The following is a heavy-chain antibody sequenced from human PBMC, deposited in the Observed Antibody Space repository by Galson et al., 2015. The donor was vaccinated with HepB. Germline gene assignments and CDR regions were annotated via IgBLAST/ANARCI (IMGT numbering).Heavy chain of an antibody. V-gene: IGHV3-74*01. D-gene: IGHD6-19*01. CDR1: GFTFSSFW. J-gene: IGHJ6*02. Sequence: LRLSCAASGFTFSSFWMHWVRQAPGKGLVWVSRINSDGSSTTYADSVKGRFTISRDNAKNTLYLQMNSLRAEDTAVYYCARVQLYYYYYGMDVWGQGTTVTVSS. CDR2: INSDGSST. CDR3: ARVQLYYYYYGMDV.